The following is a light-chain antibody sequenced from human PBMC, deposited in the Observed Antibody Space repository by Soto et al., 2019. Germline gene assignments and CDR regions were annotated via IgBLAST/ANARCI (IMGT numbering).Light chain of an antibody. CDR3: QQYNSYSWT. CDR2: DAS. J-gene: IGKJ1*01. V-gene: IGKV1-5*01. CDR1: QTISTY. Sequence: DIQMTQSPSPLSASVGDRVTITCRASQTISTYLNWYQQKPGKAPKLLIYDASSLESGVPSRFSGSGSGTEFTLTISSLQPDDFATYYCQQYNSYSWTFGQGTKVDIK.